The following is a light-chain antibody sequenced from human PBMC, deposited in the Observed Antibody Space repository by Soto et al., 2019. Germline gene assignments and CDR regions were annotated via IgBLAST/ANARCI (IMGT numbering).Light chain of an antibody. CDR1: KNDIGVYDF. CDR3: KSYAGSNTYV. Sequence: SVLTPPPSASGSPGQSVTISCTGTKNDIGVYDFVSWYQHHPGKAPRLIIYEVVQRPSGVPDRFSGSKSGNTASLTVSGLQAADEADYFCKSYAGSNTYVFGSGTKVTV. J-gene: IGLJ1*01. CDR2: EVV. V-gene: IGLV2-8*01.